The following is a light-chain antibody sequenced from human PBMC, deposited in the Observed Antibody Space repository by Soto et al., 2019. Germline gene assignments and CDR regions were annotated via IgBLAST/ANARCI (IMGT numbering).Light chain of an antibody. CDR2: AAS. V-gene: IGKV1-39*01. Sequence: DIQMTQSPSSLSASVGDRDTITCRASQSISSYLNWYQQKPGKAPKLLIYAASSLQSGVPSRFSGSGSGTDFSLTISSLQPEDFATYYCQQGYSTPRTFGQGTKLEIK. J-gene: IGKJ2*02. CDR3: QQGYSTPRT. CDR1: QSISSY.